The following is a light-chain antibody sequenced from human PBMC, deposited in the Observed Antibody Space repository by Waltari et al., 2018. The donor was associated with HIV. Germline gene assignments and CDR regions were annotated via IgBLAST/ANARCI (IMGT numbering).Light chain of an antibody. Sequence: SYVLTQPPSVSVAPGAAATISSGGGNIASKSVHCYRQHTGQAPVLVIRFNSDRPSGIPDRFSGSTSGNTATLTISRVEVGDEADYYCQVWDSTNHHVVFGGGTELTVL. CDR1: NIASKS. V-gene: IGLV3-21*04. J-gene: IGLJ3*02. CDR2: FNS. CDR3: QVWDSTNHHVV.